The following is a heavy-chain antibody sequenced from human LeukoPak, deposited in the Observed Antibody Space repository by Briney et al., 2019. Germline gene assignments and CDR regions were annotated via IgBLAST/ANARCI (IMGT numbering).Heavy chain of an antibody. CDR1: GYSFTNYW. Sequence: GESLKISCKGSGYSFTNYWIGWVRQMPGKGLEWMGRIDPSDSYTNYSPSFQGHVTISADKSISTAYLQWSSLKASDTAMYYCAGAGIAVAGNAEYFQHWGQGTLVTVSS. CDR2: IDPSDSYT. D-gene: IGHD6-19*01. J-gene: IGHJ1*01. V-gene: IGHV5-10-1*01. CDR3: AGAGIAVAGNAEYFQH.